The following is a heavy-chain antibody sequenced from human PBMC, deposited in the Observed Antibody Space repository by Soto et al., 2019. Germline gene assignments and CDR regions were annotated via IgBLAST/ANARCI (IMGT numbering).Heavy chain of an antibody. CDR2: FYYSGST. CDR1: GGSISSSSYS. V-gene: IGHV4-39*01. D-gene: IGHD2-2*01. Sequence: PSETLSLTCTVSGGSISSSSYSWGWIRQPPGKGPEWIGTFYYSGSTYYNPSLKSRVTISVDTSKTQLSLKLSSVTAADTAVYYCARHPSDFWFDPWGQGTLVPVSS. J-gene: IGHJ5*02. CDR3: ARHPSDFWFDP.